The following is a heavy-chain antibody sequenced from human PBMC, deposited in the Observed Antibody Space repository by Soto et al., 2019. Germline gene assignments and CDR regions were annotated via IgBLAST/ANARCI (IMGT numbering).Heavy chain of an antibody. V-gene: IGHV1-69*13. CDR2: IKPISDIT. CDR1: GDTFGSFT. Sequence: SVKVSCKASGDTFGSFTINWVRQAPGQGLEWMGGIKPISDITNYAQRFQGRVTFTADASTSTVYLELSSLRSEDTAMYYCARDPSTINKLIGVWFDPWGQGTLVTVS. D-gene: IGHD4-4*01. CDR3: ARDPSTINKLIGVWFDP. J-gene: IGHJ5*02.